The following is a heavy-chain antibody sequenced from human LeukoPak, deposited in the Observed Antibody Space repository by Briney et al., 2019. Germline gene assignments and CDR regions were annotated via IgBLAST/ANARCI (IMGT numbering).Heavy chain of an antibody. Sequence: PSETLSLTCGVSGGSISNGNGWSWVRQPPGKGLEWIGEIYRTGSANYNPSLKSRVTISVDKSKNQFSLSLNSVTAADTAVYYCVRRGIYCLDYWGQGTLVTVSS. J-gene: IGHJ4*02. CDR1: GGSISNGNG. D-gene: IGHD1-26*01. V-gene: IGHV4-4*02. CDR2: IYRTGSA. CDR3: VRRGIYCLDY.